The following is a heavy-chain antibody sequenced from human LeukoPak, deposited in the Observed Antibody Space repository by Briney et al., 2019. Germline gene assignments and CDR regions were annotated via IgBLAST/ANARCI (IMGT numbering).Heavy chain of an antibody. CDR2: IKQDGSGK. D-gene: IGHD3-10*01. Sequence: PGGSLRLSCAASGFTFSSYWMSWVRQAPGKGLEWVANIKQDGSGKYYVDSVKGRFTISRDNAKNSLYLQMNSLRAEDTAVYYCAREGWFGEFSYFDYWGQGTLVTVSS. V-gene: IGHV3-7*01. CDR3: AREGWFGEFSYFDY. J-gene: IGHJ4*02. CDR1: GFTFSSYW.